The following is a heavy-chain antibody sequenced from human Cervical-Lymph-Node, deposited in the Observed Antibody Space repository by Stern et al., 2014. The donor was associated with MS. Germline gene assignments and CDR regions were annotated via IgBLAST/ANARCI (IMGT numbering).Heavy chain of an antibody. Sequence: VQLEESGGGLVKPGGSLRLSCAASGFTFSDYYMSWIRQAPGKGLEWVSYISSSSSYTNYADSVKGRFTISRDNAKNSLYLQMNSLRAEDTAVYYCARALRGYGDYGPFDYWGQGTLVTVSS. V-gene: IGHV3-11*06. CDR1: GFTFSDYY. D-gene: IGHD4-17*01. J-gene: IGHJ4*02. CDR3: ARALRGYGDYGPFDY. CDR2: ISSSSSYT.